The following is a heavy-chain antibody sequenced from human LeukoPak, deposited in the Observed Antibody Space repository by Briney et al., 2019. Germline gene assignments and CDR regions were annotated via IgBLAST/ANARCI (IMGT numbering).Heavy chain of an antibody. V-gene: IGHV3-20*04. CDR3: AGRDYYSSGSPDF. D-gene: IGHD3-10*01. J-gene: IGHJ4*02. CDR1: GFTFHDYD. Sequence: GGSLRLSCAASGFTFHDYDMSWVRQSPGKGLEWVSGINWNGDRTGYADSVKGRFTISRDNAKKSLYLQMNSLRAEDTALYYCAGRDYYSSGSPDFWGQGTLVTVSS. CDR2: INWNGDRT.